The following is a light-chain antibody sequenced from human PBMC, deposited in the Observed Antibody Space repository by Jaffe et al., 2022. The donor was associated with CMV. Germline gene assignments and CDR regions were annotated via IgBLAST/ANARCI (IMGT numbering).Light chain of an antibody. CDR3: QQYGNRGT. Sequence: EIVMTQSPATLSVSPGERVTLSCRASQSVRSDLAWYQQKPGQAPRLLIYDASTRATGIPARFSGSGSGTEFTLAISSLQSEDFAVYYCQQYGNRGTFGQGTKVESK. V-gene: IGKV3-15*01. CDR2: DAS. J-gene: IGKJ1*01. CDR1: QSVRSD.